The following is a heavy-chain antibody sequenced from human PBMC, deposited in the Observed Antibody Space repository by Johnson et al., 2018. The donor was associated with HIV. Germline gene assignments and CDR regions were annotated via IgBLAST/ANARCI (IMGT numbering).Heavy chain of an antibody. D-gene: IGHD3-22*01. CDR2: INWNGDTK. V-gene: IGHV3-20*04. CDR3: ARAYYYDSSGYYDAFDV. J-gene: IGHJ3*01. CDR1: GFTFDDYG. Sequence: VQLVESGGGVVRPGGSLRLSCAVSGFTFDDYGMSWVRQAPGKGLEWVSGINWNGDTKGYADSVNGRFTISRDNAKNFVYLQMNSLRAEDTALYYCARAYYYDSSGYYDAFDVWGQGTVLTVSS.